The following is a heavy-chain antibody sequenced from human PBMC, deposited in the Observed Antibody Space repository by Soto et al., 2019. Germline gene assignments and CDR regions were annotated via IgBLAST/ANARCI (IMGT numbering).Heavy chain of an antibody. J-gene: IGHJ4*02. D-gene: IGHD3-3*01. CDR1: GGSISSYY. CDR2: IYYSGST. V-gene: IGHV4-59*01. CDR3: ARTFLNADDH. Sequence: SETLSLTCSVSGGSISSYYWSWIRQPPGKGLEWIGYIYYSGSTNYNPSLKSRVTISVDTSKNNFSLKLSSVTAADTAVYYCARTFLNADDHCGQGPLVTVS.